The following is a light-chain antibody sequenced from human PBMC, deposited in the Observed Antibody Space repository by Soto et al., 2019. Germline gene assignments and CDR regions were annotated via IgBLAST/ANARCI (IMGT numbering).Light chain of an antibody. CDR2: SNN. CDR3: SAWDDGLSGWV. J-gene: IGLJ3*02. V-gene: IGLV1-47*02. Sequence: QPVLTQPPSASGTPGQRVTISCSGSSSNIGSNYVYWYQQFPGTAPKLLIFSNNQRSSGVPDRLSGSKSGTSASLAISGLRSEDEADYYCSAWDDGLSGWVFGGGTKVTVL. CDR1: SSNIGSNY.